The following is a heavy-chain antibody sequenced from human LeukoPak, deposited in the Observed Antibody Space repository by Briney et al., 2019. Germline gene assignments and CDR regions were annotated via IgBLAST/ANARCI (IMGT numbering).Heavy chain of an antibody. D-gene: IGHD3-9*01. V-gene: IGHV3-48*01. J-gene: IGHJ5*02. CDR2: ISSSSSTI. Sequence: GGSLRLSCAASGFIFSSCSMNWVRQAPGKGLEWVSYISSSSSTIYYADSVKGRFTISRDNAKNSLYLQMNSLRAEDTAVYYCARAGKTAAIRYFDWLVPEFDPWGQGTLVTVSS. CDR1: GFIFSSCS. CDR3: ARAGKTAAIRYFDWLVPEFDP.